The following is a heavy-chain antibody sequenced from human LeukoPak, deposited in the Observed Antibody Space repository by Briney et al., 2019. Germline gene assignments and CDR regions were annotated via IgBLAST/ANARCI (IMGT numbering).Heavy chain of an antibody. CDR2: IYPSGGST. CDR1: GYTFTRYY. Sequence: ASVKVSCKASGYTFTRYYMHWVRQAPGQGLEWVGIIYPSGGSTSYAQKFQDRVTMTMDTSTSTVYMELSSQRSEDTAVYYCARDISFVGATRAYYYYMDVWGEGTTVTISS. D-gene: IGHD1-26*01. J-gene: IGHJ6*03. V-gene: IGHV1-46*01. CDR3: ARDISFVGATRAYYYYMDV.